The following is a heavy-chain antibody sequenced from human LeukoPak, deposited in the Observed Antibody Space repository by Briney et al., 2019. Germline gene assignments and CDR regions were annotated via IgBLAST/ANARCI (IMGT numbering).Heavy chain of an antibody. Sequence: SETLSLTCTVSGGFIGSSSFYWAWIRQTPGKGLEWIGSLAYSGSTYYKSSLKSRVTLSVDAAKNQFSLNLTSVTAADTALFHCASSTSYYYDTSGYFEYWGQGILVTVSS. CDR3: ASSTSYYYDTSGYFEY. V-gene: IGHV4-39*01. D-gene: IGHD3-22*01. CDR2: LAYSGST. CDR1: GGFIGSSSFY. J-gene: IGHJ4*02.